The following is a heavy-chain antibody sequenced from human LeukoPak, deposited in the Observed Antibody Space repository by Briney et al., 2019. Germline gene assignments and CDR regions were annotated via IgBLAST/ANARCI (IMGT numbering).Heavy chain of an antibody. CDR2: IYRSGSP. V-gene: IGHV4-4*02. CDR1: LDSTTSNF. CDR3: AREILGGFNPGAY. D-gene: IGHD1-14*01. J-gene: IGHJ4*02. Sequence: SETLSLTCTVSLDSTTSNFWSWVRQPPGKGLEWIGEIYRSGSPNYNPSLQSRVTISIDRSRNQIVLELSTVTAADTAVYYCAREILGGFNPGAYWGQGILVTVSS.